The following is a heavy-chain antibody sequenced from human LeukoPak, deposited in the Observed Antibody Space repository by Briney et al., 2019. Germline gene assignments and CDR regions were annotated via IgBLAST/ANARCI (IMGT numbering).Heavy chain of an antibody. Sequence: PSQTLSLTCTVSGGSISSGGYYWSWIRQHPGKGLEWIGYIYYSGSTYYNPSLKSRVTISVDTSKNQISLKLSSVTAADTAVYYCARGEWGVADYWGQGTLVTVSS. J-gene: IGHJ4*02. CDR1: GGSISSGGYY. V-gene: IGHV4-31*03. CDR2: IYYSGST. D-gene: IGHD3-10*01. CDR3: ARGEWGVADY.